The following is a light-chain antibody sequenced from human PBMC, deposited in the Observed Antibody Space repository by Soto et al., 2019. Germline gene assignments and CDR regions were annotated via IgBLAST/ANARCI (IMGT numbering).Light chain of an antibody. J-gene: IGKJ1*01. Sequence: ESQMPMSPSTFSASVLEIVQITFRASKSISSWLAWYQQKPGKAPRLLIYDVSTLESGVPSRFSGSGSGTEFTLNISGLQPDDFATYYCQQYNSYSWTVGQGTKV. CDR1: KSISSW. CDR2: DVS. CDR3: QQYNSYSWT. V-gene: IGKV1-5*01.